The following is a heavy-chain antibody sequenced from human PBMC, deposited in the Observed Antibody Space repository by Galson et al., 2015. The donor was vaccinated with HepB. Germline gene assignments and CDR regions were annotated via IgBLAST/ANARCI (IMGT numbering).Heavy chain of an antibody. D-gene: IGHD3-3*01. CDR2: INPNSGGT. CDR3: ARDASYYDFWSGYYPHFDY. CDR1: GFTFTGYY. Sequence: SVKVSCKASGFTFTGYYMHWVRQAPGQGLEWMGWINPNSGGTNYAQKFQGRVTMTRDTSISTAYMELSRLRSDDTAVYYCARDASYYDFWSGYYPHFDYWGQGTLVTVSS. J-gene: IGHJ4*02. V-gene: IGHV1-2*02.